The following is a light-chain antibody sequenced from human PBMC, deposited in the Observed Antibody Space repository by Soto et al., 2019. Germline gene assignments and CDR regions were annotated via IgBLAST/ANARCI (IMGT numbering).Light chain of an antibody. CDR1: HAIRTA. V-gene: IGKV1-6*01. J-gene: IGKJ1*01. Sequence: AIQLTPSPSSLYASLRDRLTITFLASHAIRTALGWYQQKPGKVPKLLIYAASILQSGVPSRFSGSGSGTDFTLTISSLQPEDFATYYCQQYAGSLSWTFGQGTKVDIK. CDR3: QQYAGSLSWT. CDR2: AAS.